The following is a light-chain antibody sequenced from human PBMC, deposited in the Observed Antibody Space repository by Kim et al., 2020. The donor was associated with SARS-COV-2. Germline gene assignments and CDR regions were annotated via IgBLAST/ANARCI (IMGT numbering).Light chain of an antibody. V-gene: IGKV3-20*01. CDR2: DAS. CDR1: QSVDSSY. J-gene: IGKJ1*01. CDR3: HQYGSSPST. Sequence: SLRERATLSCRASQSVDSSYLAWYQQKPGQAPRLLIYDASTRATGTPDRFSGSGSGTDFTLTNSRLESEDFAVYYCHQYGSSPSTFGQGTKVDIK.